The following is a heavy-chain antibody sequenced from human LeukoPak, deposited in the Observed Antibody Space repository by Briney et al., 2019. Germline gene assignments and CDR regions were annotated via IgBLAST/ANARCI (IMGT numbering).Heavy chain of an antibody. CDR1: GFTFSSYA. J-gene: IGHJ4*02. Sequence: GGSLRLSCAASGFTFSSYAMSGVRQAPGKGLEWVSAISGSGGSTYYADSVKGRFTISRDNSKNTLYLQMNSLRAEDTAVYYCAKASGWGRYYFDYWGQGTLVTVSS. V-gene: IGHV3-23*01. D-gene: IGHD3-16*01. CDR3: AKASGWGRYYFDY. CDR2: ISGSGGST.